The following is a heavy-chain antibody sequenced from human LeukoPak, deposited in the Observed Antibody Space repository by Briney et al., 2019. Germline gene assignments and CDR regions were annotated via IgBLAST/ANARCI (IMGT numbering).Heavy chain of an antibody. CDR3: VRDPSGSGFAFDS. D-gene: IGHD1-1*01. CDR1: GFTFSSYG. CDR2: IWYDGSNK. V-gene: IGHV3-33*01. Sequence: GGSLRLSCAASGFTFSSYGMHWVRQAPGKGLEWVAVIWYDGSNKYYADSVKGRFTISRDNSKNTLYLQMNSLRAEDTAVYYCVRDPSGSGFAFDSWGQGALVTVSS. J-gene: IGHJ4*02.